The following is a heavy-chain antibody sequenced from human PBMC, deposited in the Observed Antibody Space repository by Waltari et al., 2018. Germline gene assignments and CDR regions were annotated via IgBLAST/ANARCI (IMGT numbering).Heavy chain of an antibody. J-gene: IGHJ5*02. CDR3: VRRSDRGFITEGPNWFAP. Sequence: GLLGESGGDLVQPGGSLWLSCVASGFGLRHYWMNWIRQAPGKWPVWVSRIKIDGSSTIYAESLKGRFTIPRDNAKNTLYLQMDCLRVDDTALYYCVRRSDRGFITEGPNWFAPWGQGTLVTVSS. CDR1: GFGLRHYW. V-gene: IGHV3-74*01. CDR2: IKIDGSST. D-gene: IGHD3-10*01.